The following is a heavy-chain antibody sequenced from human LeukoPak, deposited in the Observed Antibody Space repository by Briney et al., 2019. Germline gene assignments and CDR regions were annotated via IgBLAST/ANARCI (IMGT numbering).Heavy chain of an antibody. CDR1: GFTFSSYA. V-gene: IGHV3-30*04. CDR2: ISYDGSNK. Sequence: GGSLRLSCAASGFTFSSYAMHWVRQAPGKGLEWVAVISYDGSNKYYADSVKGRFTISRDNSKNTLYLQMNSLRAEDTAVYYCARDLDYWGQGTLVTVSS. CDR3: ARDLDY. J-gene: IGHJ4*02.